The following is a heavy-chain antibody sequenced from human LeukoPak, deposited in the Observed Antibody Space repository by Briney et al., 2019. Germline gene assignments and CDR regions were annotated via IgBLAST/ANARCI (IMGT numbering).Heavy chain of an antibody. V-gene: IGHV4-39*01. CDR1: GGSISSSSYY. CDR2: IYYSGST. Sequence: SETRSLTCTVYGGSISSSSYYCGWIRQPPGKGLEWIGSIYYSGSTYYNPSLKSRVTISVDTSKNQFSLKLSSVTAADTAVYYCARHLSIQLWSHWYFDLWGRGTLVTVSS. D-gene: IGHD5-18*01. CDR3: ARHLSIQLWSHWYFDL. J-gene: IGHJ2*01.